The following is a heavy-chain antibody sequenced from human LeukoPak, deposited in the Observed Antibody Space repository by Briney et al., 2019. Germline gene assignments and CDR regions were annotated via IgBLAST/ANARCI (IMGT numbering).Heavy chain of an antibody. J-gene: IGHJ3*02. Sequence: GASVKVSCKASGYTFTSYYMHWVRQAPGQGLEWMGGLIPIYGSPNYAQKFQGRLTITSDESTRTVYMELSSLRPEDSAVHYCAGFFYDNSGDAFDIWGQGTMVTVSS. CDR2: LIPIYGSP. CDR1: GYTFTSYY. V-gene: IGHV1-69*13. D-gene: IGHD3-22*01. CDR3: AGFFYDNSGDAFDI.